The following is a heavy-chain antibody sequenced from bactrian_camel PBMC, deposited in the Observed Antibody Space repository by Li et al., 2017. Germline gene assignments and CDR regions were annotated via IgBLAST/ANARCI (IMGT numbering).Heavy chain of an antibody. CDR1: GFTFSSYW. CDR2: INFPNGDAT. V-gene: IGHV3S1*01. CDR3: VKPNPDARGGFDD. Sequence: VQLVESGGGLVQPGGSLRLSCAASGFTFSSYWMYWVRQAPGKGLEWVSFINFPNGDATYYADSVKGRFTISRDNAKNTVYLLMNSLKHEDTAVYYCVKPNPDARGGFDDWGQGTQVTVS. D-gene: IGHD1*01. J-gene: IGHJ4*01.